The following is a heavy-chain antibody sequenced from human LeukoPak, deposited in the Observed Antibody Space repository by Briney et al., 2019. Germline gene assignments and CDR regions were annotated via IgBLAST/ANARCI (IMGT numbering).Heavy chain of an antibody. V-gene: IGHV3-21*05. CDR1: GFTFSSYS. CDR2: ISATGTYI. D-gene: IGHD3-22*01. Sequence: GGSLRLSCAASGFTFSSYSMNWVRQAPGKGLEWVSFISATGTYIYDADSVKGRFTISRDNAENSLYLQMNSLRAEDTAVYYCARGHSSGYYLKYWGQGTLVTVSS. J-gene: IGHJ4*02. CDR3: ARGHSSGYYLKY.